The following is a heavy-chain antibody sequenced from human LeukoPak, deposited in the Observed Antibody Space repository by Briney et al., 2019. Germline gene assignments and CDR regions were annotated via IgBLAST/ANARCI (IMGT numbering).Heavy chain of an antibody. Sequence: ASVKVSCKASGYTLTAYYIYWVRQAPGQGLEWMGRINPNSGGTEYAQNFKGTVTMTRDTSISTAYMELSRRRFDDTAVYYCATDGNPTAAFDIWGQGTMVTVSS. V-gene: IGHV1-2*06. CDR3: ATDGNPTAAFDI. J-gene: IGHJ3*02. D-gene: IGHD1-14*01. CDR2: INPNSGGT. CDR1: GYTLTAYY.